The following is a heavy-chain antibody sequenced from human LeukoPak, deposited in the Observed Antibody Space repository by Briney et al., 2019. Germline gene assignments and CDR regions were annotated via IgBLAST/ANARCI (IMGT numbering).Heavy chain of an antibody. Sequence: GASVKVSCKASGYTFTYYYMHWVRQAPGQGREWMGRINPNSGGTKYAQKFQGRVTMTRDTSISTAYMELNRLTSDDTAVYYCAKCGDFIAASYNWFDPWGPGTLVTVSS. J-gene: IGHJ5*02. CDR1: GYTFTYYY. CDR2: INPNSGGT. D-gene: IGHD6-13*01. V-gene: IGHV1-2*06. CDR3: AKCGDFIAASYNWFDP.